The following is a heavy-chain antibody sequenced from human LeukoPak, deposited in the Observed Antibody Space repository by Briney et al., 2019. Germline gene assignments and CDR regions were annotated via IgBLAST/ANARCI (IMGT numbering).Heavy chain of an antibody. D-gene: IGHD1-26*01. Sequence: GASVKVSCKASGYTFTSYGISWVRQAPGQGLEWMGWISAYNGNTNYAQKLQGRVTMTTDTSTSTAYMELRSLRSDDTALYYCARVKWAWSPYYSSMDVWGKGTTVTVSS. V-gene: IGHV1-18*01. J-gene: IGHJ6*03. CDR1: GYTFTSYG. CDR3: ARVKWAWSPYYSSMDV. CDR2: ISAYNGNT.